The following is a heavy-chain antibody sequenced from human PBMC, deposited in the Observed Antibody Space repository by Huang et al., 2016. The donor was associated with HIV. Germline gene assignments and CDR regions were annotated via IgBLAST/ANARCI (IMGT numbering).Heavy chain of an antibody. J-gene: IGHJ6*02. D-gene: IGHD1-7*01. CDR3: ATKTAAMDI. CDR2: IKQDESEK. Sequence: VEYGGRLVQPGGSIRLSCVGSTFRFGGYWMSWVRQSPGKGLEWVANIKQDESEKYYVDSVKGRFNISRDNAKKVLFLEMNNVRVEDTATYYCATKTAAMDIWGQGTTVTVS. V-gene: IGHV3-7*01. CDR1: TFRFGGYW.